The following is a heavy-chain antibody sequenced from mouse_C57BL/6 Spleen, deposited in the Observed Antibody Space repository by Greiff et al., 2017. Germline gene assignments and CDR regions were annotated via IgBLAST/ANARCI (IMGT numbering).Heavy chain of an antibody. Sequence: EVQLVESEGGLVQPGSSMKLSCTASGFTFSDYYMAWVRQVPEKGLEWVANINYDGSSTYYLDSLKSRFIISRDNAKNILYLQMSSLKSEDTATYYCARERDPHAMDYWGQGTSVTVSS. J-gene: IGHJ4*01. D-gene: IGHD3-3*01. CDR2: INYDGSST. V-gene: IGHV5-16*01. CDR1: GFTFSDYY. CDR3: ARERDPHAMDY.